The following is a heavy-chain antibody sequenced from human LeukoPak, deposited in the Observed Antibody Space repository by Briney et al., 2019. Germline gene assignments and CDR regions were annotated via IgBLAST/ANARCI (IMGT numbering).Heavy chain of an antibody. CDR1: GFTFINYN. D-gene: IGHD3-22*01. V-gene: IGHV3-21*01. Sequence: SGGSLRLSCAASGFTFINYNMNWVRQAPGKGLEWVSSISSSSSYIYYADSVKGRFTISRDNAKNSLYLQMNSLRAEDTAVYYCARLYDGSAYHADHFDYWGQGTLVIVSS. CDR3: ARLYDGSAYHADHFDY. CDR2: ISSSSSYI. J-gene: IGHJ4*02.